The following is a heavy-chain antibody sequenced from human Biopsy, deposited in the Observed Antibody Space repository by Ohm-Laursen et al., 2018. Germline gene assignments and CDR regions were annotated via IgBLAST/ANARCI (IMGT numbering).Heavy chain of an antibody. Sequence: SPRLSCAASGFTFSGFSMGWVRQAPGKGLEWVSSISASGNHIYYTDSVKGRFTVSRDNGKNSVYLQMNSLRVEDTAVYYCAKDGEAKYCKHGVCPSDFWGQGTLVTVSS. CDR3: AKDGEAKYCKHGVCPSDF. V-gene: IGHV3-21*01. CDR1: GFTFSGFS. CDR2: ISASGNHI. J-gene: IGHJ4*02. D-gene: IGHD2-8*01.